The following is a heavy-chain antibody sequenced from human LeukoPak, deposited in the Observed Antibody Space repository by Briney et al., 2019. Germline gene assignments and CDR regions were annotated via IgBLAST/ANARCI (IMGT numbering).Heavy chain of an antibody. CDR3: ARRKQRGLFDP. CDR2: IYPGNSDT. Sequence: GESLKISCKGSRYSFTSYWIGWVRQMPGKGLEWMGIIYPGNSDTRYSPSFRGQVTISADKSTNTAYLQWSSLKASDTAVYYCARRKQRGLFDPWGQGTLVTVSS. J-gene: IGHJ5*02. D-gene: IGHD3-10*01. CDR1: RYSFTSYW. V-gene: IGHV5-51*01.